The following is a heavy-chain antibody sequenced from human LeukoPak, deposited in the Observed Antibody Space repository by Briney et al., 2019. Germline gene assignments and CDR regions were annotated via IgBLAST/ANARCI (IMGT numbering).Heavy chain of an antibody. D-gene: IGHD6-6*01. CDR3: ARWSGSVTARNYYYYMDV. CDR1: GYSISSGYY. J-gene: IGHJ6*03. Sequence: PSETLSLTCTVSGYSISSGYYWDWIRQSPGKGLEWIGSIHHSGSTYYNASLKSRITISIDTSKNQFSLNLRSVTAADTAVYYCARWSGSVTARNYYYYMDVWGEGTTVTVSS. CDR2: IHHSGST. V-gene: IGHV4-38-2*02.